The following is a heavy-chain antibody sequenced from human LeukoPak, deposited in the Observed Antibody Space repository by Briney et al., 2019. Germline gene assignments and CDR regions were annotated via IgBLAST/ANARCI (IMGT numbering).Heavy chain of an antibody. CDR3: ARASGVSAAGSPYYFDY. V-gene: IGHV1-18*01. CDR1: GYTFPSYG. Sequence: GASVKVSCKASGYTFPSYGITWVRQAPGQGLECMGWISPYSGNTDYAQKFQGRVTMTTDTSTTTAYMELRGLRSDDTAVYYCARASGVSAAGSPYYFDYWGQGTLVTVSS. CDR2: ISPYSGNT. J-gene: IGHJ4*02. D-gene: IGHD6-13*01.